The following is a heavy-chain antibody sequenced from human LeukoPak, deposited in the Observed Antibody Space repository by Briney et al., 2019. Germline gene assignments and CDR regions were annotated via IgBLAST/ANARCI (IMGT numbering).Heavy chain of an antibody. J-gene: IGHJ4*02. CDR2: ISAYNGNT. CDR1: GYTSSNYC. Sequence: GASVKLSCKASGYTSSNYCMHWVRQAPGQGLEWMGWISAYNGNTNYAQKLQGRVTMTTDTSTSTAYMELRSLRSDDTAVYYCALQIGPLDYWGQGTLVTVSS. D-gene: IGHD5-24*01. CDR3: ALQIGPLDY. V-gene: IGHV1-18*04.